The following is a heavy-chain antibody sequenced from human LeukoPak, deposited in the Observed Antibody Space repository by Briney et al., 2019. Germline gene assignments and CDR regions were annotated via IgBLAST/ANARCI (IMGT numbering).Heavy chain of an antibody. J-gene: IGHJ6*02. CDR1: GFTFSSYG. CDR2: ISYDGSNK. CDR3: ARDGISGSYFSYGMDV. V-gene: IGHV3-30*03. Sequence: GGSLRLSCAASGFTFSSYGMHWVRQAPGKGLEWVAVISYDGSNKYYADSVKGRFTISRDNSKNTLYLQMNSLRAEDTAVYYCARDGISGSYFSYGMDVWGQGTTVTVSS. D-gene: IGHD1-26*01.